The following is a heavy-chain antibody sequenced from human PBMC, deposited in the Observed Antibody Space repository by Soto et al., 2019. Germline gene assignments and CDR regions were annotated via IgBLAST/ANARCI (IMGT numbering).Heavy chain of an antibody. D-gene: IGHD3-22*01. J-gene: IGHJ3*02. V-gene: IGHV3-30*18. CDR3: AKVDTIILVGSDAFDI. CDR2: ISYDGSNE. Sequence: QVQLVESGGGVVQPGRSLRLSCAASGFTFSKCGMHWVRQAPGKGLEWVAVISYDGSNEYSADSVKGRFTISRDNSNNTLYLQMNSLRDEDTAVYYCAKVDTIILVGSDAFDIWGQGTMVTVSS. CDR1: GFTFSKCG.